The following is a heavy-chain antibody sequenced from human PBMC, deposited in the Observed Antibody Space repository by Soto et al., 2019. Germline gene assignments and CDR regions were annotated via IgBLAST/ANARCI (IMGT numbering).Heavy chain of an antibody. CDR2: ISWNSGSI. V-gene: IGHV3-9*01. Sequence: LRHYCEACGFTFDDYAMHWVRQAPGKGLEWVSGISWNSGSIGYADSVKGRFTISRDNAKNSLYLQMNSLRAEDTALYYCAKDMGYFYFGGGRYYYGIDFSCPGTMLTVS. CDR1: GFTFDDYA. CDR3: AKDMGYFYFGGGRYYYGIDF. J-gene: IGHJ6*02. D-gene: IGHD3-16*01.